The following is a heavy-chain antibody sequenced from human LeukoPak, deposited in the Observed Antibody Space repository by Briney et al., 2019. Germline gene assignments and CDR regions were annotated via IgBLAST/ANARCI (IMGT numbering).Heavy chain of an antibody. CDR3: VRTFNGTWALFDY. CDR2: SRDKAHSHTT. Sequence: GGSLRLSCAASGFIFCDHYMDWVRQAPGKRLGCVGRSRDKAHSHTTEYAASEKGIFTVSRDDSQSSLYLQMNSLKIEDTAVYYCVRTFNGTWALFDYWGQGTLVTVSS. V-gene: IGHV3-72*01. CDR1: GFIFCDHY. J-gene: IGHJ4*02. D-gene: IGHD2-8*01.